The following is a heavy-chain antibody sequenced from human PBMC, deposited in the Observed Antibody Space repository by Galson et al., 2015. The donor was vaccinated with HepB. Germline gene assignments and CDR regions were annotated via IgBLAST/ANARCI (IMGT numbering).Heavy chain of an antibody. CDR2: FDPEDGET. D-gene: IGHD6-19*01. V-gene: IGHV1-24*01. CDR3: ATLIAVAGTLRFDP. J-gene: IGHJ5*02. CDR1: GYTLTELS. Sequence: SVKVSCKVSGYTLTELSMHWVRQAPGKGLEWMGGFDPEDGETIYAQKFQGRVTMTEDTSTDTAYMELSSLRSEDTAVYYCATLIAVAGTLRFDPWGQGTLVTASS.